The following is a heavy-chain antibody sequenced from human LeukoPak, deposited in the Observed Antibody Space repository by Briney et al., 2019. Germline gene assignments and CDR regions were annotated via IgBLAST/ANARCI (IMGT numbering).Heavy chain of an antibody. D-gene: IGHD5-24*01. Sequence: QTGVSLRLSCAACVFTFSSYDMHWVRHATGKGLEWVSAIGTAGDTYYPGSVKGRFTISRENAKNSLYLQMNSLRAGDTAVYYCARDQGDGYDYWGQGTLVTVSS. CDR3: ARDQGDGYDY. J-gene: IGHJ4*02. V-gene: IGHV3-13*01. CDR1: VFTFSSYD. CDR2: IGTAGDT.